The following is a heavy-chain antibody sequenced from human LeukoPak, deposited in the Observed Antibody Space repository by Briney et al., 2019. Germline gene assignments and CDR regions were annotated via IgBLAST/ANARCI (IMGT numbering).Heavy chain of an antibody. CDR2: ISSSSSYI. Sequence: GGSLRLSCAASGFTFSSYSMNWVRQAPGKGLEWVSSISSSSSYIYYADSVKGRFTISRDNAKNSLYLQMNSLRAEDTAVYYCARDHGSIAAPDAFDIWGQGTMVTVSS. V-gene: IGHV3-21*01. CDR3: ARDHGSIAAPDAFDI. D-gene: IGHD6-6*01. J-gene: IGHJ3*02. CDR1: GFTFSSYS.